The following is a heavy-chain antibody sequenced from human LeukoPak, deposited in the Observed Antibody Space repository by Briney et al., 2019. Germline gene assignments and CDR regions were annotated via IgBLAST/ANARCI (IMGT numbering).Heavy chain of an antibody. V-gene: IGHV1-2*02. D-gene: IGHD3-22*01. CDR2: INPNNGGT. J-gene: IGHJ3*02. CDR1: GYTFTGNY. Sequence: ASVKVPCKASGYTFTGNYLHWVRQAPGQGLEWMGWINPNNGGTNYGQKFRGRVTMTRDTSTTTAYMELSRLRSDDTALYYCAREKYYYDSSSPHGFDIWGQGTMVTVSS. CDR3: AREKYYYDSSSPHGFDI.